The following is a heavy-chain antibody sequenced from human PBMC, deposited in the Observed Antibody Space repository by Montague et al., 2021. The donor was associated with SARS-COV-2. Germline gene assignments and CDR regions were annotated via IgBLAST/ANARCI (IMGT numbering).Heavy chain of an antibody. V-gene: IGHV4-39*01. J-gene: IGHJ4*02. D-gene: IGHD6-19*01. CDR2: IYYSGTT. Sequence: SETLSLTCTVSGGSISSSNYYWGWIRQPPGKGLEWIGCIYYSGTTYYNPSLQSRVTISVDTSKNQFSLKLSSVTAADTAVYYCARETYTCGWIPQFDYWGPVSLITVS. CDR1: GGSISSSNYY. CDR3: ARETYTCGWIPQFDY.